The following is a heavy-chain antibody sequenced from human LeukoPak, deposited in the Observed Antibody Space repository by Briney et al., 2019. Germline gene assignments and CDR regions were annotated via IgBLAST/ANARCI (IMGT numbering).Heavy chain of an antibody. CDR3: ARFQTPAAINDLDY. J-gene: IGHJ4*02. CDR2: IYPGDSDT. D-gene: IGHD2-2*01. V-gene: IGHV5-51*04. CDR1: GYSFTSYW. Sequence: KPGESLKISCKGSGYSFTSYWIGWVRQMPGKGLEWMGIIYPGDSDTRYSPSFQGQVTISADKPISSAYLQWSSLKASDTAMYYCARFQTPAAINDLDYWGQGTLVTVSS.